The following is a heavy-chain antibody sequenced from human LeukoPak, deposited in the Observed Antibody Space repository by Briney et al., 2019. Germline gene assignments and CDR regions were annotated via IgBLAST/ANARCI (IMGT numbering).Heavy chain of an antibody. CDR1: TVSGSSGNF. CDR3: ARRLREFHLLRQRSDWFFDL. D-gene: IGHD2-2*01. CDR2: VHKSGRT. V-gene: IGHV4-4*02. J-gene: IGHJ2*01. Sequence: SETLSLTCALSTVSGSSGNFWSWVRQPPGEGLEWIGEVHKSGRTNYNPSLKTRVTISIDASKNQLSLEVTSVTAADTAVYYCARRLREFHLLRQRSDWFFDLWGRGTLVTVSS.